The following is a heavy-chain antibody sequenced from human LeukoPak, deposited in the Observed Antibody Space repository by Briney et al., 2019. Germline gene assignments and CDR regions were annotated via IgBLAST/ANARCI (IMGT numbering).Heavy chain of an antibody. D-gene: IGHD3-16*02. CDR2: ISGSGGST. V-gene: IGHV3-23*01. CDR3: VVLPPSSIDY. J-gene: IGHJ4*02. Sequence: PGGSLRLSCAASGFTFSSYAMSWVRQAPVKGLEWVSAISGSGGSTYYADSVKGRFTISRDNSKNTLYLQMNSLRAEDTAVYYCVVLPPSSIDYWGQGTLVTVSS. CDR1: GFTFSSYA.